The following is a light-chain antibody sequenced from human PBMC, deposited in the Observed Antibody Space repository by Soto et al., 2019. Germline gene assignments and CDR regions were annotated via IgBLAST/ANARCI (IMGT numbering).Light chain of an antibody. J-gene: IGKJ1*01. CDR3: QQYNNWPRT. CDR2: AAS. Sequence: ELVLTQSPGTLSLSPGERATLSCRASQSLRSSLAWYQQKPGQPPRLLMYAASTRATGIPARFSGSGSGTEFTLTISSLQSEDFAVYYCQQYNNWPRTFGQGTKVDIK. CDR1: QSLRSS. V-gene: IGKV3-15*01.